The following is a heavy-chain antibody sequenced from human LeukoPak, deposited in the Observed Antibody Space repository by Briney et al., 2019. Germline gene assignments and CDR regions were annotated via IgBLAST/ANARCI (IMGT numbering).Heavy chain of an antibody. J-gene: IGHJ4*02. CDR1: GYTFTGYY. V-gene: IGHV1-2*06. D-gene: IGHD3-10*01. Sequence: ASVKVSCKASGYTFTGYYMHWVRQAPGQGLEWMGRINPNSGGTNYAQKFQGRVTMTRDTSISTAYMELSRLRSDDTAVYYCARSYGSGSHLFDYWGQGTLVTVSS. CDR3: ARSYGSGSHLFDY. CDR2: INPNSGGT.